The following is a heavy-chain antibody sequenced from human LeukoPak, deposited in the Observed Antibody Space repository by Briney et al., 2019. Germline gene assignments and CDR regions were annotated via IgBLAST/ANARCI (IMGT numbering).Heavy chain of an antibody. CDR1: GLTFRSYW. V-gene: IGHV3-7*01. J-gene: IGHJ4*02. CDR2: INPGGNEI. Sequence: PGGSLRLSCTFSGLTFRSYWMNWVRQAPGKGLEWVANINPGGNEIRSVDSVKGRSIISRDNAKNSLDLQTSSLRVEDTAVYYCMCWGTDNHWGQGILVTVSS. D-gene: IGHD7-27*01. CDR3: MCWGTDNH.